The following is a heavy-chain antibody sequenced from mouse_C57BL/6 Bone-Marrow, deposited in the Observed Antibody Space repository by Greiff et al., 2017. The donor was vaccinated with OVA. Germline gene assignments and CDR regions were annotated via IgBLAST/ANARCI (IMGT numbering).Heavy chain of an antibody. Sequence: EVKLMESGGGLVQPGGSLKLSCAASGFTFSDYGMAWVRQAPRKGPEWVAFISNLAYSIYYADTVTGRFTISRENAKNTLYLEMSSLRSEDTAMYYCARHGFYYAMDYWGQGTSVTVSS. V-gene: IGHV5-15*01. J-gene: IGHJ4*01. D-gene: IGHD2-2*01. CDR3: ARHGFYYAMDY. CDR2: ISNLAYSI. CDR1: GFTFSDYG.